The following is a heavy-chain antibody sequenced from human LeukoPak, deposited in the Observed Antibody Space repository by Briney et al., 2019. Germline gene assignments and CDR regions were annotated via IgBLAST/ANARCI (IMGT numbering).Heavy chain of an antibody. CDR3: AREPERFLVVVPAAIDY. D-gene: IGHD2-2*01. CDR1: GFTFNTYW. J-gene: IGHJ4*02. V-gene: IGHV3-74*01. CDR2: INSDGSST. Sequence: QTGGSLRLSCAASGFTFNTYWMHWVRQAPGKGLVWVSRINSDGSSTTYADSVKGRFTISRDNAKNSLYLQMNSLRAEDTAVYYCAREPERFLVVVPAAIDYWGQGTLVTVSS.